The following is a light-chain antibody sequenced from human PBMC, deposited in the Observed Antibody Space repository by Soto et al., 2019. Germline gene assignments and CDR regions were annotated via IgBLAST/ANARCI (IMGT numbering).Light chain of an antibody. CDR3: QQSSNWPPT. V-gene: IGKV3-11*01. J-gene: IGKJ3*01. CDR1: QSVSSY. Sequence: EIVLTQSPATLSLSPGERATLSCRASQSVSSYLAWYQQKPGQAPRLLIYDASNRATGIPARFSGSGSGTDFTLTISSLEPEDFAVSYCQQSSNWPPTFGPGTKVDIK. CDR2: DAS.